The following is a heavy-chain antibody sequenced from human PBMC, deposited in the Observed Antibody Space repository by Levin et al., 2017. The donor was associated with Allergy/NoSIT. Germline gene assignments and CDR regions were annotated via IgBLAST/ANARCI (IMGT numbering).Heavy chain of an antibody. D-gene: IGHD3-10*01. CDR2: INPNSGGT. CDR3: ARGNRMNYYGSGSPFDP. V-gene: IGHV1-2*02. Sequence: GESLKISCKASGYTFTGYYMHWVRQAPGQGLEWMGWINPNSGGTNYAQKFQGRVTMTRDTSISTAYMELSRLRSDDTAVYYCARGNRMNYYGSGSPFDPWGQGTLVTVSS. CDR1: GYTFTGYY. J-gene: IGHJ5*02.